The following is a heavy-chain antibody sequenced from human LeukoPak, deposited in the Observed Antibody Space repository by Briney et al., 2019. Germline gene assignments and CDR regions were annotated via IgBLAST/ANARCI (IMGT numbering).Heavy chain of an antibody. Sequence: GGSRRLSWAASGFTFSSYWMSWVRQAPGEGLEWVANIKQDGSEKYYVDSVKGRFTISRDNAKNSLYLQMNSLRTEDTAVCYCARTSITMVRGVIIEVFYYWGQGTLVTVSS. V-gene: IGHV3-7*03. D-gene: IGHD3-10*01. J-gene: IGHJ4*02. CDR1: GFTFSSYW. CDR2: IKQDGSEK. CDR3: ARTSITMVRGVIIEVFYY.